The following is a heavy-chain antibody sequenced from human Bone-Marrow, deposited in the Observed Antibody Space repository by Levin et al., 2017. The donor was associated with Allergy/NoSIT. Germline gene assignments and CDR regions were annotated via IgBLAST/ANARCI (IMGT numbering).Heavy chain of an antibody. CDR2: ISSSSSTI. J-gene: IGHJ5*02. V-gene: IGHV3-48*01. D-gene: IGHD4-17*01. CDR1: GFTFSSYS. CDR3: ARGAKDYGDLNWFDP. Sequence: LSLTCAASGFTFSSYSMNWVRQAPGKGLEWVSYISSSSSTIYYADSVKGRFTISRDNAKNSLYLQMNSLRAEDTAVYYCARGAKDYGDLNWFDPWGQGTLVTVSS.